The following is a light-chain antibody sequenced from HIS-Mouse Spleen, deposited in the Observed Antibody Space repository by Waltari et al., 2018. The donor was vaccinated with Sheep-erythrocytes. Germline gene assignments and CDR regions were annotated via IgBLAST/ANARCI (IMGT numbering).Light chain of an antibody. J-gene: IGLJ3*02. V-gene: IGLV2-8*01. Sequence: QSALTQPPSASGSPGQPVTISCPGTSSDVGGYNYGSWYQQHPGKAPKLMIYEVSKRPSGVPDRFSGSKSGNTASLTVSGLQAEDEADYYCSSYAGSNNWVFGGGTKLTVL. CDR3: SSYAGSNNWV. CDR2: EVS. CDR1: SSDVGGYNY.